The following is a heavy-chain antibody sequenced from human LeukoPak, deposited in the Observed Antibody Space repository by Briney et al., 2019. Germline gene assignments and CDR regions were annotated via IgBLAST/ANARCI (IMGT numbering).Heavy chain of an antibody. J-gene: IGHJ6*03. CDR1: GYTFTSYG. CDR3: ARRQNPNYFDGLTYMDV. CDR2: ISAYNGNT. Sequence: ASVKVSCKASGYTFTSYGISWVRQAPGQGLEWMGWISAYNGNTNYAQKLQGRVTMTTDTSTSTACTELRSLRSDDTAVYYCARRQNPNYFDGLTYMDVWGKGTTVTVSS. V-gene: IGHV1-18*01. D-gene: IGHD2/OR15-2a*01.